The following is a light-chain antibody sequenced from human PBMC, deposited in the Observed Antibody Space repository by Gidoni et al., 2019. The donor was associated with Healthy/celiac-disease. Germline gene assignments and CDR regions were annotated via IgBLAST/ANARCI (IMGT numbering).Light chain of an antibody. CDR1: SSNIGSNT. J-gene: IGLJ3*02. V-gene: IGLV1-44*01. CDR3: AAWDDSLNGWV. Sequence: QSVLTQPPSPSGTPGQRVTISCSGSSSNIGSNTVTWYQQLPGTAPKLLIHNNNQRPSGVPDRFSGSKSGTSASLAISGLQSEEEADYYWAAWDDSLNGWVFGGGTKLTVL. CDR2: NNN.